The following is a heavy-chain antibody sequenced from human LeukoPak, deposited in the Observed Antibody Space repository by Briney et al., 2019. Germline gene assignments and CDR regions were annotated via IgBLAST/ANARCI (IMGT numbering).Heavy chain of an antibody. CDR2: IRSKAYGGTT. D-gene: IGHD3-10*01. Sequence: QPGRSLRLSCTASGFTFGDYAMSWVRQAPGKGLEWVGFIRSKAYGGTTEYAASVKGRFTISRDDSKSIAYLQMNSLKTEDTAMYYCTRGITMVRSWGQGTLVTVSS. CDR3: TRGITMVRS. V-gene: IGHV3-49*04. CDR1: GFTFGDYA. J-gene: IGHJ5*02.